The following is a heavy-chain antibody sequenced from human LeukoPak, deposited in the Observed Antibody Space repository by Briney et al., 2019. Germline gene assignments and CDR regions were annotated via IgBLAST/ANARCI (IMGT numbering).Heavy chain of an antibody. V-gene: IGHV3-30*18. J-gene: IGHJ4*02. Sequence: PGGSLRLSCAASGFTFSNYGMHWVRQAPGKGLEWVAVIANDGRDKRYADSVKGRFTMSRDNSKNTVYLQMNSLRAEDTAVYSCAKDLNVAAAGYYFDYWGQGTLVTVSS. CDR2: IANDGRDK. D-gene: IGHD6-13*01. CDR1: GFTFSNYG. CDR3: AKDLNVAAAGYYFDY.